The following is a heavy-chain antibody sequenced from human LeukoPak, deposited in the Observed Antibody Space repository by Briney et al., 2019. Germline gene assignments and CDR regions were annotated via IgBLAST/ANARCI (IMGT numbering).Heavy chain of an antibody. CDR1: EFTFISYT. CDR2: ISSSSSYI. J-gene: IGHJ4*02. CDR3: ATDARIFGVINYFDS. V-gene: IGHV3-21*01. Sequence: PGGSLRLSCAASEFTFISYTMHWVRQAPGTGLEWVSSISSSSSYIYYADSVKGRFTISRDNAKNSVFLEMNSLRVDDTAIYYCATDARIFGVINYFDSWGQGTLVTVSS. D-gene: IGHD3-3*01.